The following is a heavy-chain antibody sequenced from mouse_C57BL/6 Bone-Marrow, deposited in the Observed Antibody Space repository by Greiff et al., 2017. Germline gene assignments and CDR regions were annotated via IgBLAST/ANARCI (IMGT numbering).Heavy chain of an antibody. J-gene: IGHJ2*01. Sequence: QVQLQQSGPELVKPGASVKISCKASGYAFSSSWMNWVKQRPGKGLEWIGRIYPGDGDTNYNGKFKGKATLTADKSSSTAYMQLSSLTSDDSAVYCCARRVYYGNCLDYWGQGTTLTVSS. V-gene: IGHV1-82*01. CDR1: GYAFSSSW. CDR2: IYPGDGDT. D-gene: IGHD2-1*01. CDR3: ARRVYYGNCLDY.